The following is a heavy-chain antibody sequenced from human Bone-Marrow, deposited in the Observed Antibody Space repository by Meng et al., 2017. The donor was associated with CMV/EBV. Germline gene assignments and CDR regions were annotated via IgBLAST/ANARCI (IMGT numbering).Heavy chain of an antibody. CDR1: LSTRGVG. CDR2: IYWNDNK. J-gene: IGHJ1*01. V-gene: IGHV2-5*01. D-gene: IGHD3-3*01. Sequence: LSTRGVGVGWILQPPGKALEWLTIIYWNDNKRYSPSLKNRLTITKDTSKNQVVLTMTNMDPVDTATYYCAHRLYDFWSGSHAEYFQHWGQGTLVTVSS. CDR3: AHRLYDFWSGSHAEYFQH.